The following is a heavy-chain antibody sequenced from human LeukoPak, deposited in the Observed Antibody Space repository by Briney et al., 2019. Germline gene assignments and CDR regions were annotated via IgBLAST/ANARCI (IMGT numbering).Heavy chain of an antibody. Sequence: PGRSLRLSCAASGFTFSSYAMHWVRQAPGKGLEWVAVISYDGSNKYYADSVKGQFTISRDNSKNTLYLQMNSLRAEDTAVYYCAREGIAAAFDYWGQGTLVTVSS. CDR2: ISYDGSNK. CDR1: GFTFSSYA. J-gene: IGHJ4*02. D-gene: IGHD6-13*01. CDR3: AREGIAAAFDY. V-gene: IGHV3-30*04.